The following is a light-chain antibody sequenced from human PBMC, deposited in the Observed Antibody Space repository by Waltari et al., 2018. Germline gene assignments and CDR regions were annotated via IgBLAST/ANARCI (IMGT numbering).Light chain of an antibody. CDR3: TSYAGSHNWV. Sequence: QSALTQPPSAPGSPGKSVTIPCTGTSSAVGGYNYVSWYQHPPGKAPKLMISEVNKRPSGVPDRFSGSKSGTTASLTVSGLQADDEADYYCTSYAGSHNWVFGGGTKLTVL. CDR1: SSAVGGYNY. CDR2: EVN. V-gene: IGLV2-8*01. J-gene: IGLJ2*01.